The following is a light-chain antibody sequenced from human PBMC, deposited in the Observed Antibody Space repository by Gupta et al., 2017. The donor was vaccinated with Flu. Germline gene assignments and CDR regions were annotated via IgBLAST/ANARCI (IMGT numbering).Light chain of an antibody. CDR1: QSISSY. Sequence: PSSLSASVGDRVTITCRASQSISSYLNWYQQKPGKAPKLLIYAASSLQSGVPSRFSGCGSGTDFTLTISSLQPEDFATYYCQQSYSTPKTFGQGTKVEIK. CDR3: QQSYSTPKT. V-gene: IGKV1-39*01. CDR2: AAS. J-gene: IGKJ1*01.